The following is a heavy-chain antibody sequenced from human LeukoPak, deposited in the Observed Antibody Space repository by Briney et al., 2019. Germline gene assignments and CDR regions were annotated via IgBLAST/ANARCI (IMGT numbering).Heavy chain of an antibody. D-gene: IGHD6-13*01. CDR3: ARDAAAAGTGGPDY. V-gene: IGHV1-8*01. CDR1: GYTFTSYD. Sequence: GASVKVSCKASGYTFTSYDINWVRQATGQGLEWMGWMNPNSGNTGYAQKFQGRVTMTRNTSISTAYMELSSLRSEDTAVYYCARDAAAAGTGGPDYWGQGTLVTVSS. J-gene: IGHJ4*02. CDR2: MNPNSGNT.